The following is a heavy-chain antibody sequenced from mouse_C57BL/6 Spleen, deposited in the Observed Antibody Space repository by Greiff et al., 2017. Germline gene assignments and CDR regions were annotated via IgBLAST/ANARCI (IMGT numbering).Heavy chain of an antibody. D-gene: IGHD1-1*01. CDR1: GFSFTSYA. Sequence: VQGVESGPGLVAPSQSLSITCTVSGFSFTSYAISWVSQPPGKGLEWLGVIWTGGGTNYTSALKSRLSISKDISKSQVFLKMNSLQTDDTARYYCARNLDYYGSSYVEGAMDYWGQGTSVTVSS. J-gene: IGHJ4*01. CDR2: IWTGGGT. V-gene: IGHV2-9-1*01. CDR3: ARNLDYYGSSYVEGAMDY.